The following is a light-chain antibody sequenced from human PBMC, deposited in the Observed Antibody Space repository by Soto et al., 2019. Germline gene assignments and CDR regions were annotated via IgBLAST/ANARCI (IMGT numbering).Light chain of an antibody. V-gene: IGKV1-33*01. J-gene: IGKJ4*01. CDR3: QQYDNPPLT. Sequence: DIQMTQSPSSLSASVGDRVTITCQASQDISNYLNWYQQKPGKAPKLLIYDASNLETGVPSRFSGSGSGTDFTFTISSLQPEDIAKYYCQQYDNPPLTFGGGTKVEIK. CDR2: DAS. CDR1: QDISNY.